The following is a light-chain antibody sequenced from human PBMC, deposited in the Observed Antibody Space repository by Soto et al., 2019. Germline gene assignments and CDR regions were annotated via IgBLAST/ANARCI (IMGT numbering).Light chain of an antibody. CDR3: QSYDSSLSVRAV. CDR1: SSNIGAGYD. V-gene: IGLV1-40*01. Sequence: QAVVTQPPSVSGAPGQRVTISCTGSSSNIGAGYDVHWYQQLPGTAPKLLIYGNSNRPSGVPDRFSGSKSGTSASLAITGLQAEDEADYYCQSYDSSLSVRAVFGGGTKLTVL. J-gene: IGLJ2*01. CDR2: GNS.